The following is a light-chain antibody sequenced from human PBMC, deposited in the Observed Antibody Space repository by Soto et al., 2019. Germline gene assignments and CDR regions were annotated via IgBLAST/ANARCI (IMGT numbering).Light chain of an antibody. Sequence: ELVLTQSPATLSLSPGETATLSCRASQSVSGYIGWYQQKPGQAPRLLIYADSNRATGIPARFSGSGSGTDFTLTISSLEPEEFSVYYCQKYGSSTVTVGRGTKGELK. CDR3: QKYGSSTVT. CDR1: QSVSGY. V-gene: IGKV3-11*01. CDR2: ADS. J-gene: IGKJ4*01.